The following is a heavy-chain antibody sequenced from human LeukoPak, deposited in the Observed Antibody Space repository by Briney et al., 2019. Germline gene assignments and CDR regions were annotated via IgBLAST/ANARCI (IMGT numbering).Heavy chain of an antibody. CDR1: GGSTSSYY. Sequence: PSETLSLTCTVSGGSTSSYYWSWIRQPAGKGLEWIGRIYTSGSTNYNPSLKSRVTMSVDTSKNQFSLKLSSVTAADTAVYYCASGLSSGWYNYWGQGTLVTVSS. CDR2: IYTSGST. V-gene: IGHV4-4*07. CDR3: ASGLSSGWYNY. D-gene: IGHD6-19*01. J-gene: IGHJ4*02.